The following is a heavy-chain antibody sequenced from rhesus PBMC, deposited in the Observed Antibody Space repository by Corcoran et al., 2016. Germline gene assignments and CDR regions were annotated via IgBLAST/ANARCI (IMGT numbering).Heavy chain of an antibody. CDR2: IIPLVGIT. D-gene: IGHD4-23*01. Sequence: VQLVQSGAEVKKPGASVKVSCKDSGFTFGSYAINWVRQVPVKGLEWMGVIIPLVGITDYAESVQGSVTITADTSTSTAYMELSSLRSEDKAVYYCAREGNTGAFDFWGQGLRVTVSS. CDR1: GFTFGSYA. CDR3: AREGNTGAFDF. J-gene: IGHJ3*01. V-gene: IGHV1-198*02.